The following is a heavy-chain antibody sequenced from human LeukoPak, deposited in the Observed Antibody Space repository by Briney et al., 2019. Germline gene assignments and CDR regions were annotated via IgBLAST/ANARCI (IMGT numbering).Heavy chain of an antibody. CDR3: GEGRKGAWFPNY. CDR1: GFTASSNY. CDR2: LNQDGSEK. D-gene: IGHD3-10*01. J-gene: IGHJ4*02. Sequence: GGSLRLSCAVSGFTASSNYMIWLRQAPGKGLEWVANLNQDGSEKYYVDSVKGRFTISRDNAKNSLYLQMNGLRAEDTAVYYCGEGRKGAWFPNYWGQGTLVTVSS. V-gene: IGHV3-7*05.